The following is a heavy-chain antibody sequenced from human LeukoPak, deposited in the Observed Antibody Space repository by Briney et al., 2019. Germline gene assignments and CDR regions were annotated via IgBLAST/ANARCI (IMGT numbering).Heavy chain of an antibody. D-gene: IGHD6-19*01. CDR2: IYYSGST. CDR1: GGSISSYY. Sequence: SETLSLTCTVSGGSISSYYWSWIRQPPGKGLEWIGYIYYSGSTNYNPSLKSRVTISVDTSKNQFSLKLSSVTAADTAVYYCARTLYSSGWCPFDYRGQGALVTVSS. J-gene: IGHJ4*02. V-gene: IGHV4-59*01. CDR3: ARTLYSSGWCPFDY.